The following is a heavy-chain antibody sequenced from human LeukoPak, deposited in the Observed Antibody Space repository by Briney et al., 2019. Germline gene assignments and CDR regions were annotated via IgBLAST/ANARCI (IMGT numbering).Heavy chain of an antibody. D-gene: IGHD3-10*01. CDR1: GFTFSSYA. Sequence: GGSLRLSCAASGFTFSSYAMSWVRQAPGKGLEWVSAISGSGGSTYYADSVKGRFTISRDNSKNTLCLQMNSLRAEDTAVYYCAKRRFGELFSPFDYWGQGTLVTVSS. J-gene: IGHJ4*02. CDR2: ISGSGGST. CDR3: AKRRFGELFSPFDY. V-gene: IGHV3-23*01.